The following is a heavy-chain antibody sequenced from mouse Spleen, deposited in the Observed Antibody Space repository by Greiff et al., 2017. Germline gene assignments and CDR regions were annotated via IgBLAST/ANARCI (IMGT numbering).Heavy chain of an antibody. Sequence: EVQLQQSGPELVKPGASVKMSCKASGYTFTSYVMHWVKQKPGQGLEWIGYINPYNDGTKYNEKFKGKATLTSDKSSSTAYMELSSLTSEDSAVYYCASGYGYRDWYFDVWGAGTTVTVSS. CDR1: GYTFTSYV. CDR3: ASGYGYRDWYFDV. CDR2: INPYNDGT. V-gene: IGHV1-14*01. J-gene: IGHJ1*01. D-gene: IGHD1-2*01.